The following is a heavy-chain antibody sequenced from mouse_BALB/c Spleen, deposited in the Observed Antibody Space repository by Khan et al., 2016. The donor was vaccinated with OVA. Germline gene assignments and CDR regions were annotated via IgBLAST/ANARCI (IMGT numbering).Heavy chain of an antibody. Sequence: QIQLVQSGPELKKPGETVKISCKASGYTFTNYGMDWVKQAPGKGLKWMGWINTYTGEPTYVDDFKGRFAFSLETSATTAYLQINNLKNEDTATYFWAIREYYRSFAYWGQGTLVTVSA. CDR1: GYTFTNYG. CDR2: INTYTGEP. J-gene: IGHJ3*01. CDR3: AIREYYRSFAY. V-gene: IGHV9-3-1*01. D-gene: IGHD2-14*01.